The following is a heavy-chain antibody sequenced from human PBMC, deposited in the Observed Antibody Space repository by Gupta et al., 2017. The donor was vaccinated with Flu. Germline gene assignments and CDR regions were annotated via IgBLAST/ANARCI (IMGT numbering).Heavy chain of an antibody. CDR1: GLTFSSYG. J-gene: IGHJ6*02. Sequence: QVQLVESGGGVVQPGRSLRLSCAASGLTFSSYGMPWVRQAPGKGLEWVAVIWYDGSNKYYADSVKGRFTISRDNSKNTLYLQMNSLRAEDTAVYYCAREGWNIVVVVAAGDYGMDVWGQGTTVTVSS. V-gene: IGHV3-33*01. D-gene: IGHD2-15*01. CDR2: IWYDGSNK. CDR3: AREGWNIVVVVAAGDYGMDV.